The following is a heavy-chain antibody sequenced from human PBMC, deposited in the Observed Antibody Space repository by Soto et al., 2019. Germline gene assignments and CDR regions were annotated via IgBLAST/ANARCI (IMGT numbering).Heavy chain of an antibody. Sequence: PGGSLRLSCAASGFTFSSYGMHWVRQAPGKGLEWVAVISDDGSNEYYADSVKGRFTISRDNSKNTLYLQMNSLRSEDTAVYYYAKDLRVVVTAIIDYWGQGTLVTVSS. J-gene: IGHJ4*02. CDR3: AKDLRVVVTAIIDY. D-gene: IGHD2-21*02. V-gene: IGHV3-30*18. CDR1: GFTFSSYG. CDR2: ISDDGSNE.